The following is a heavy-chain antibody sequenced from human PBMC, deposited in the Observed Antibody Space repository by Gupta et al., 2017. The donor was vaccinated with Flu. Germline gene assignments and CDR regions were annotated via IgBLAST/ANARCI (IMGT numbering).Heavy chain of an antibody. J-gene: IGHJ4*02. CDR2: IIPVFGPT. D-gene: IGHD2-15*01. CDR3: ARKGGGHCSGGTCYSFDY. Sequence: QVQLVQSGAEVKKPGSSVKVSCKASGVTFRSYVINWVRKAPGQGLEWMGGIIPVFGPTNYAQKFQGRVTITADESTSTAYLELSSLRSEDTAVYYCARKGGGHCSGGTCYSFDYWGQGTMVIVSS. V-gene: IGHV1-69*01. CDR1: GVTFRSYV.